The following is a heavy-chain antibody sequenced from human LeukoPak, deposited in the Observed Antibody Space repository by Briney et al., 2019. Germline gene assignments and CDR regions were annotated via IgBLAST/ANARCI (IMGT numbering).Heavy chain of an antibody. D-gene: IGHD6-13*01. J-gene: IGHJ4*02. CDR2: IYYSGST. V-gene: IGHV4-39*01. CDR1: GGSISSSSYY. CDR3: ARPSIAAAGSFDY. Sequence: SETLSLTCTVSGGSISSSSYYWGWIRQPPGKGLEWIGSIYYSGSTYYNPSLKSRVTISVGTSKNQFSLKLSSVTAADTAVYYCARPSIAAAGSFDYWGQGTLVTVSS.